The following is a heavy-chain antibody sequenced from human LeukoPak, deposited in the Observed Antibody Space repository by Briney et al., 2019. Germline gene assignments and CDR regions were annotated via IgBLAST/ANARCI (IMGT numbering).Heavy chain of an antibody. CDR1: GYPFTGYY. Sequence: GSVKVSCKASGYPFTGYYMHWVRQAPGQGLEWMGWINPNSGGTNYAQKFQGRVTMTRDTSISTAYMELSRLRSDDTAVYYCARPITMVRGVTKNNWFDPWGQGTLVTVSS. V-gene: IGHV1-2*02. CDR3: ARPITMVRGVTKNNWFDP. J-gene: IGHJ5*02. D-gene: IGHD3-10*01. CDR2: INPNSGGT.